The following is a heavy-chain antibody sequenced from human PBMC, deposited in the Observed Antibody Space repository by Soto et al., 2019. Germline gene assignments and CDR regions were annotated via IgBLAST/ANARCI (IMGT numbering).Heavy chain of an antibody. CDR1: GYRFTSYW. V-gene: IGHV5-51*01. CDR3: ARRRTVVVAGTSDYYFDY. CDR2: IYPDDSDT. Sequence: KISCKTFGYRFTSYWFGWVRQMPGKGLEWMGVIYPDDSDTRYSPTFQGQVTISADKSTSTAYLQLRSLKASDTAMYYCARRRTVVVAGTSDYYFDYWGQGTRVTVSS. J-gene: IGHJ4*02. D-gene: IGHD2-21*01.